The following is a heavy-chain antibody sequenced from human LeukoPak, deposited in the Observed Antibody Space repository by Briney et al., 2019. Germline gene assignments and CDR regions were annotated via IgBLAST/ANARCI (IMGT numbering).Heavy chain of an antibody. V-gene: IGHV1-24*01. Sequence: WASVKVSCKVSGKTLSDLSIHWLRQPPGKGLEWLGGSDPEDGERIYAQMFQGRVTMTEDTSIDTAYMERSSLRSEDTAVYYCVTGFTTMAVDYFDYWGQGTLVTVSP. CDR2: SDPEDGER. D-gene: IGHD5-18*01. CDR3: VTGFTTMAVDYFDY. J-gene: IGHJ4*02. CDR1: GKTLSDLS.